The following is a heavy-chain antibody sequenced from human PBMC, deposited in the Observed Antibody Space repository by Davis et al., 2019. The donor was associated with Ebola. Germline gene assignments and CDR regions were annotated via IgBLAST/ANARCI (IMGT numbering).Heavy chain of an antibody. CDR1: GGTFSNFA. D-gene: IGHD3-10*01. J-gene: IGHJ4*02. CDR2: IIPVYGTA. V-gene: IGHV1-69*13. CDR3: ATDRENYRGSGSYFPVI. Sequence: SVKVSCKASGGTFSNFAFSWVRQAPGQGLEWMGGIIPVYGTANYAHKFQDRVTIIADESTSTAYMEVTSLRSEDTAVYYCATDRENYRGSGSYFPVIWGQGTLVTVSS.